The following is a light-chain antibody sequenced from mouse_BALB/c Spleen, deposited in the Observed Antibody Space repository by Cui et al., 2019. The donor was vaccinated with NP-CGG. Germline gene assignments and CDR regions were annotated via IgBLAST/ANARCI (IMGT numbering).Light chain of an antibody. CDR3: ALWYSNHWV. CDR2: GTN. J-gene: IGLJ1*01. Sequence: QHVVTKQSAPPTSPGETVTLTCRSSTGAVTTSNYANWVQEKPDHLFTGLIGGTNNRPPGVPARFSGSLIGDKAALTITGAQTEDEAIYFCALWYSNHWVFGGGTKLTVL. CDR1: TGAVTTSNY. V-gene: IGLV1*01.